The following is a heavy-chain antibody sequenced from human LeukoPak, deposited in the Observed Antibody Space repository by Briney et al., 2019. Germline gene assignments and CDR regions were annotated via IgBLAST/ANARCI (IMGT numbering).Heavy chain of an antibody. CDR2: IRGSGGST. Sequence: PGGSLRLSCAASGFTFSSYAMSWVRQAPGKGQEWVSAIRGSGGSTYYADSVKGRFTISRDNSKNTLYLQMNSLRAEDTAVYYCSKEPLNYDYVWGSYRFGNWFDPWGQGTLVTVSS. J-gene: IGHJ5*02. D-gene: IGHD3-16*02. V-gene: IGHV3-23*01. CDR3: SKEPLNYDYVWGSYRFGNWFDP. CDR1: GFTFSSYA.